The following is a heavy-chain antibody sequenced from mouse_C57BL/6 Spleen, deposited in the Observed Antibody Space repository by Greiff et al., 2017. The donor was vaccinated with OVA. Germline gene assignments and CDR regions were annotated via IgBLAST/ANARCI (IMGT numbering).Heavy chain of an antibody. CDR3: ARGNYYGSSSWFAY. CDR1: GYAFSSYW. CDR2: IYPGDGDT. Sequence: VQLKESGAELVKPGASVKISCKASGYAFSSYWMNWVKQRPGKGLEWIGQIYPGDGDTNYNGKFKGKATLTADKSSSTAYMQLSSLTSEDSAVYFCARGNYYGSSSWFAYWGQGTLVTVSA. J-gene: IGHJ3*01. D-gene: IGHD1-1*01. V-gene: IGHV1-80*01.